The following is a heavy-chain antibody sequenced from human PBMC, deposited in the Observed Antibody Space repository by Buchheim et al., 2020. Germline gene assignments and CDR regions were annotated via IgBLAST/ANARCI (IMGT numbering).Heavy chain of an antibody. CDR3: ARDSPVYDFWSGYYTGNYYYGMDV. CDR2: IYYSGST. Sequence: QVQLQESGPGLVKPSETLSLPCTVSGGSISSYYWSWIRQPPGKGLEWIGYIYYSGSTNYNPSLKSRVTISVDTSNNPFSLKLSSVTAADTAVYYCARDSPVYDFWSGYYTGNYYYGMDVWGQGTT. J-gene: IGHJ6*02. V-gene: IGHV4-59*01. D-gene: IGHD3-3*01. CDR1: GGSISSYY.